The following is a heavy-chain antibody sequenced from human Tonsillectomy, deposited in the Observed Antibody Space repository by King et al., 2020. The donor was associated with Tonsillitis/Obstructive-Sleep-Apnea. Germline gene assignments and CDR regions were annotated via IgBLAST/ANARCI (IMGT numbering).Heavy chain of an antibody. CDR2: INTNTGNP. CDR3: AIRASSWDVPGDALDI. J-gene: IGHJ3*02. CDR1: GYTFTTYT. Sequence: QLVQSGSQLKKPGASVKVSCKASGYTFTTYTMNWVRQAPGQGLEWMGWINTNTGNPTYAQGFTGRFVFSLDTSVSTAYLQISSLKTEDTAVYYCAIRASSWDVPGDALDIWGQGTMVTVSS. D-gene: IGHD1-26*01. V-gene: IGHV7-4-1*02.